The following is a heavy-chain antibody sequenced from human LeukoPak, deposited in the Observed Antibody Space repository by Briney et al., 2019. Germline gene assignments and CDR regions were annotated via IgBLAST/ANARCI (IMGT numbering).Heavy chain of an antibody. V-gene: IGHV1-18*01. CDR3: ATRTAVTATAYLDF. Sequence: ASVKVSCKASGYTFTSYGISWVRQAPGQGLEWMGWISAYNGNTNYAQKLQGRVTMTTDTSTSTAYMELRSLRSDDTAVYYCATRTAVTATAYLDFWGQGTLVSVSS. D-gene: IGHD2-15*01. CDR2: ISAYNGNT. CDR1: GYTFTSYG. J-gene: IGHJ4*02.